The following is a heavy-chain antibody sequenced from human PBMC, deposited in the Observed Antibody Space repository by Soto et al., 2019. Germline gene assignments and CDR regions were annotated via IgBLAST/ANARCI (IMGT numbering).Heavy chain of an antibody. D-gene: IGHD3-3*01. J-gene: IGHJ4*02. CDR1: GGSISSGGYY. V-gene: IGHV4-31*03. CDR3: ARLAPSILEWSYYFDY. CDR2: IYYSGST. Sequence: SETLSLTCTVSGGSISSGGYYWSWIRQHPGKGLEWIRYIYYSGSTYYNPSLKSRVTISVDTSKNQFSLKLSSVTAADTAVYYCARLAPSILEWSYYFDYWGQGTLVTVSS.